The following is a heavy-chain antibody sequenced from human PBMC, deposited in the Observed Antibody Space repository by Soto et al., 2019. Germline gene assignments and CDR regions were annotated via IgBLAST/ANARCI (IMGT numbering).Heavy chain of an antibody. Sequence: GGSLRLSCAASGYIFNDYGMHWVRQAPGKGLEWVALVSYDGRHTQYAESVKGRFTISRDNSKNSLYVQMNSLRAEDTAVYYCARVIPCYYGMDLWGQGTTVTVSS. CDR1: GYIFNDYG. CDR3: ARVIPCYYGMDL. J-gene: IGHJ6*02. D-gene: IGHD3-16*02. CDR2: VSYDGRHT. V-gene: IGHV3-30*03.